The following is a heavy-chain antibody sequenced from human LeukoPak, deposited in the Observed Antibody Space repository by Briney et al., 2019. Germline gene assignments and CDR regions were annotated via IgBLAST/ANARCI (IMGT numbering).Heavy chain of an antibody. CDR1: GFTFSSSW. D-gene: IGHD3-16*01. CDR3: AKVSGGGLYYDGMDV. CDR2: ISGSGGTT. Sequence: GGSLRLSCAASGFTFSSSWMSWVRRAPGKGLEWVSVISGSGGTTYYADSVKGRFTISRDSSKNTLYLQMSSLRAEDTAVYYCAKVSGGGLYYDGMDVWGQGTTVTVSS. J-gene: IGHJ6*02. V-gene: IGHV3-23*01.